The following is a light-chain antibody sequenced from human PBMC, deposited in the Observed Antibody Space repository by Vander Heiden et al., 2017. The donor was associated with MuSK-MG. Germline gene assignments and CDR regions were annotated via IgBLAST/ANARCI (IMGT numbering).Light chain of an antibody. CDR2: DVS. J-gene: IGLJ1*01. Sequence: QSALTQPASVSGSLGQTITISCTGSARDVGLSNFVSWYQQIPGKAPKLLIYDVSDRPSGVSNRFSGSKSGETASLTISGLQPEDEADYYCSSYSASTTYVFGTGSRVTV. V-gene: IGLV2-14*03. CDR1: ARDVGLSNF. CDR3: SSYSASTTYV.